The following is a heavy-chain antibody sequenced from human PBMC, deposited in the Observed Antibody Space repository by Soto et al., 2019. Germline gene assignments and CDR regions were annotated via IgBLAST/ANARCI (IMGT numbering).Heavy chain of an antibody. D-gene: IGHD3-10*01. CDR3: AKYPTMVRGVPGGYFDY. V-gene: IGHV3-23*01. CDR2: ISGSGGST. Sequence: LRLSCAASGFTFSSYAMSWVRQAPGKGLEWVSAISGSGGSTYYADSVKGRFTISRDNSKNTLYLQMNSLRAEDTAIYYCAKYPTMVRGVPGGYFDYWGQGTLVTVSS. CDR1: GFTFSSYA. J-gene: IGHJ4*02.